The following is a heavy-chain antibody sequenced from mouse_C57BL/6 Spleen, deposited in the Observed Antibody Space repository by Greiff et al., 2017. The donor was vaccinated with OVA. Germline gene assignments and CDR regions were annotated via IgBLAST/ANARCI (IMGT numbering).Heavy chain of an antibody. V-gene: IGHV5-17*01. Sequence: EVQVVESGGGLVKPGGSLKLSCAASGFTFSDYGMHWVRQAPEKGLEWVAYISSGSSTIYYADTVKGRFTISRDNAKNTLFLQMTSLRSEDTAMYYCARPGYGSSYDWYFDVWGTGTTVTVSS. J-gene: IGHJ1*03. CDR1: GFTFSDYG. CDR3: ARPGYGSSYDWYFDV. CDR2: ISSGSSTI. D-gene: IGHD1-1*01.